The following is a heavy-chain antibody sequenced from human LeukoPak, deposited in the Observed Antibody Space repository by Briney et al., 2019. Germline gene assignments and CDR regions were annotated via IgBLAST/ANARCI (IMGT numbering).Heavy chain of an antibody. CDR2: IKKDGSEK. Sequence: GGSLRLSCAASGFTFSNYWMSWVRQAPGKGLEWVANIKKDGSEKYYVDSVKGRFTISRDNAKNSLYLQLNSLRAEDTAMYYCASLDYWGQGTLVTVSS. J-gene: IGHJ4*02. CDR1: GFTFSNYW. CDR3: ASLDY. V-gene: IGHV3-7*01.